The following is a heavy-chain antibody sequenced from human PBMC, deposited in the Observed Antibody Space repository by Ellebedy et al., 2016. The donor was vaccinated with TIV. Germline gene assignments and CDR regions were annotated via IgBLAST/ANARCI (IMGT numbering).Heavy chain of an antibody. D-gene: IGHD2-15*01. CDR3: ARDRHCVADRCYSV. CDR2: ISGSGDRT. CDR1: GFTFSIYA. Sequence: PGGSLRLSCAASGFTFSIYAMSWVRQAPGKGLEWVSLISGSGDRTYYADSVKGRFTIPRDSSKNTVYLQMTNLRVEDTAVYYCARDRHCVADRCYSVWGQGTLVTVSS. J-gene: IGHJ4*02. V-gene: IGHV3-23*01.